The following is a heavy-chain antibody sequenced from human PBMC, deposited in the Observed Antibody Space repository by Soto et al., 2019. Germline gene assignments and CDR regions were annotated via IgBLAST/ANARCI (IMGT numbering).Heavy chain of an antibody. D-gene: IGHD6-19*01. Sequence: QDQLVQSGGEVKKPGASVKVSCKASGYSFTNYGITWVRQAPGQGFEWMGWISAYNGDTNYAQKLQGRVTMTTDASTRTAYLELRSLRSDDTAVYYCARDRGVAPPVAGNTHYYYYMDVWGKGTPVTVSS. CDR1: GYSFTNYG. V-gene: IGHV1-18*01. CDR3: ARDRGVAPPVAGNTHYYYYMDV. CDR2: ISAYNGDT. J-gene: IGHJ6*03.